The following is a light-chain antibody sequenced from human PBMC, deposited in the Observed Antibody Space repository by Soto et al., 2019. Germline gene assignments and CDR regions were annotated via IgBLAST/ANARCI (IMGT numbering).Light chain of an antibody. CDR2: GAS. CDR3: QQYGSSPRFT. CDR1: QSVRNSY. J-gene: IGKJ3*01. Sequence: EIVLTQSPGTLSLSPGERATLACRASQSVRNSYLAWYQQKPGQAPRLLIYGASTRATGIPDRFSGSGSGTDFPLTISRLEPEHFAVYYCQQYGSSPRFTFGPGTKVHIK. V-gene: IGKV3-20*01.